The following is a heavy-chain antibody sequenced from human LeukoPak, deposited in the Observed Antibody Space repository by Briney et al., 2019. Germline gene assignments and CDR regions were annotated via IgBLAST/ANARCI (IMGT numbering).Heavy chain of an antibody. CDR3: AREYQLPDYGMDV. CDR1: GFTFSSYA. J-gene: IGHJ6*02. CDR2: ISYDGSNK. V-gene: IGHV3-30*04. Sequence: GGSLRLSCAASGFTFSSYAMHWVRQAPGKGLEEVAVISYDGSNKYYADSVKGRFTISRDNSKNTLSLQMNSLRAEDTAVYYCAREYQLPDYGMDVWGQGTTVTVSS. D-gene: IGHD2-2*01.